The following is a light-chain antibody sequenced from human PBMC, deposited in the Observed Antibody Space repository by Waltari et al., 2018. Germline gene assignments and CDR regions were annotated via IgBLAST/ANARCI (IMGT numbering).Light chain of an antibody. Sequence: QSALTQPASVSGSPGQSITISCTGTSSDVGGYNYVSWYQQHPGKAPKLMIYDVNNRPAGVSNRFTGAKTGNTASLTSSGRQAEDEADYFCSSYTSSSTLVFGGGTKLTVL. CDR2: DVN. J-gene: IGLJ2*01. CDR3: SSYTSSSTLV. V-gene: IGLV2-14*03. CDR1: SSDVGGYNY.